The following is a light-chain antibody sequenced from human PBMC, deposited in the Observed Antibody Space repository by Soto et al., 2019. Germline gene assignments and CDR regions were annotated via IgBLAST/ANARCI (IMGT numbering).Light chain of an antibody. CDR1: QSISSW. V-gene: IGKV1-5*03. CDR2: KAS. J-gene: IGKJ4*01. Sequence: IQVKQSASTLSASVGDRVTITCRASQSISSWLGWYQQKPGKAPKLLIYKASTLKSGVPSRFSGGGSGTEFTLTISSLQPEDFATYYCQQLNSYPLTFGGGSKVDI. CDR3: QQLNSYPLT.